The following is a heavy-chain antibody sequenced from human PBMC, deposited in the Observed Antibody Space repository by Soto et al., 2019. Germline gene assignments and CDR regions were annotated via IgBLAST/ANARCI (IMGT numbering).Heavy chain of an antibody. J-gene: IGHJ5*02. D-gene: IGHD1-26*01. CDR2: IGGSGATT. V-gene: IGHV3-23*01. CDR1: GFTFTNYA. Sequence: EVQLLESGGTLVQPGGSLRLSCAASGFTFTNYAMSWVRQAPGKGLEWVSSIGGSGATTYYADSVKGRFTISRDNAKNSLYLQMNSLRAEDTAVYYCARGVGLSPWGQGTLVTVSS. CDR3: ARGVGLSP.